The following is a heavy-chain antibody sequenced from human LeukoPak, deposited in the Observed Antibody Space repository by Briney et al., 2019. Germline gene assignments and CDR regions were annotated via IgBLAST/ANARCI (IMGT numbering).Heavy chain of an antibody. J-gene: IGHJ4*02. Sequence: SGTLCLTCAVSGGSIFNYSWAWIRQPPGKGLEWIGRIYNSGSPNYNPSLKSRVTMSVDTSKNQFSLKLSPVTAADTAVYYCARGLSVSSVDYWGQGTLVTVSS. CDR1: GGSIFNYS. V-gene: IGHV4-4*07. CDR3: ARGLSVSSVDY. D-gene: IGHD2-2*01. CDR2: IYNSGSP.